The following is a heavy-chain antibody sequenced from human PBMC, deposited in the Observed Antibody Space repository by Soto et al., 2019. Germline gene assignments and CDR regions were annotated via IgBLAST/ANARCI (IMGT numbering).Heavy chain of an antibody. CDR3: ARGLFSGNPYSGGWYYFDY. CDR2: INHSGST. D-gene: IGHD3-10*01. V-gene: IGHV4-34*01. CDR1: GGSFTGYS. J-gene: IGHJ4*02. Sequence: QVQLQQWGAGLLKPSETLSLTCAVYGGSFTGYSWTWIRQPPGKGLEWIGQINHSGSTIYSTSLNCRLPTSVGTPKNQFSLELSSVTAADTAVYYCARGLFSGNPYSGGWYYFDYWGQGALVTVSS.